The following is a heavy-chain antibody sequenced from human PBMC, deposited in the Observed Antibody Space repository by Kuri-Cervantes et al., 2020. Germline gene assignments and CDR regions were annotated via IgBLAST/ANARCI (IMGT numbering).Heavy chain of an antibody. CDR1: GFTFSSYA. J-gene: IGHJ4*02. CDR3: AKEDSRDGYNSFFDY. Sequence: GGSLRLSCAASGFTFSSYAMHWVRQAPGKGLEWVAVISYDGSNKYYADSVKGRFTISRDNSNNTLYLQMNSLRAEDTAVYYCAKEDSRDGYNSFFDYWGQGTLVTVSS. CDR2: ISYDGSNK. V-gene: IGHV3-30-3*01. D-gene: IGHD5-24*01.